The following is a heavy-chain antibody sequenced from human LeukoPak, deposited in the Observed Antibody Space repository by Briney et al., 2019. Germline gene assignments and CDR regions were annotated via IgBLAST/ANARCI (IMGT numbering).Heavy chain of an antibody. V-gene: IGHV3-23*01. CDR3: AKVRDWYFDL. J-gene: IGHJ2*01. CDR2: INNDGDST. CDR1: GFTFSSYS. Sequence: GGSLRLSCAASGFTFSSYSMSWVRQDPGKGLEWVSSINNDGDSTYYADSVKGRFTISRDNSKNTLYLQMNSLRAEDTALYYCAKVRDWYFDLWGRGTLVTASS.